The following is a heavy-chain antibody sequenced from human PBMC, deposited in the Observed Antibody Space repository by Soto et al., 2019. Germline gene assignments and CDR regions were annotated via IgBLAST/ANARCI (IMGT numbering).Heavy chain of an antibody. D-gene: IGHD3-3*01. J-gene: IGHJ6*03. CDR1: GFTVSSNY. V-gene: IGHV3-66*01. Sequence: GGSLRLSCAASGFTVSSNYMSWVRQAPGKGLEWVSVIYSGGSTYYADSVKGRFTISRDNSKNTLYLQMNSLRAEDTAVYYCASVDFWSGYPLYYYYYMDVWGKGTTVTVSS. CDR3: ASVDFWSGYPLYYYYYMDV. CDR2: IYSGGST.